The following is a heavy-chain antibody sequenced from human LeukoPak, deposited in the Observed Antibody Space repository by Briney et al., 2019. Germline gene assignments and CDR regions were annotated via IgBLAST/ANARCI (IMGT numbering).Heavy chain of an antibody. D-gene: IGHD2-15*01. CDR1: GFTFSSYS. CDR3: ARALTPHIVVAQF. J-gene: IGHJ4*02. CDR2: TSSSSSYI. V-gene: IGHV3-21*01. Sequence: PGGSLRLSCAASGFTFSSYSMNWVRQAPGKGLEWVSSTSSSSSYIYYADSVKGRFTISRDNAKNSLYLQMNSLRAEDTAVYYCARALTPHIVVAQFWGQGTLVTVSS.